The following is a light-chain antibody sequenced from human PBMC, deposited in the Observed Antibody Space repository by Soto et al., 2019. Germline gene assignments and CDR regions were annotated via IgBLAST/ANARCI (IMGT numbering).Light chain of an antibody. Sequence: EIVLTQSPATLSLSPGERVTLSWRASQRVSSYLGWYQQKPGQAPRLLIYDASNRATGIPARFSGSGSGTDFTLTISSLVPEDFAVYYCQQRSNWPPGGTFGGGTKVEIK. CDR1: QRVSSY. V-gene: IGKV3-11*01. CDR2: DAS. CDR3: QQRSNWPPGGT. J-gene: IGKJ4*01.